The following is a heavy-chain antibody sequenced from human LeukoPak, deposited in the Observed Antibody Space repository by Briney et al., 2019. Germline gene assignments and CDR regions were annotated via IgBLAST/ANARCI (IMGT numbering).Heavy chain of an antibody. D-gene: IGHD3-22*01. CDR1: GASVSSGRHY. J-gene: IGHJ4*02. CDR2: IYTSGTT. CDR3: ARLSGYYDSSPEV. Sequence: PSQTLSLTCTVSGASVSSGRHYWTWIRQPAGKALEWIERIYTSGTTKYDPSLESRVAISMDTSKNQFSLKLTSVTAADTAVYYCARLSGYYDSSPEVWGQGTLVAVSS. V-gene: IGHV4-61*02.